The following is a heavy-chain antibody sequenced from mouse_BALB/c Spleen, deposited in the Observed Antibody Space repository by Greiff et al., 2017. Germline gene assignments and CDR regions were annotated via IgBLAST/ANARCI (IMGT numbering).Heavy chain of an antibody. CDR2: ISNGGGST. V-gene: IGHV5-12-2*01. Sequence: EVQVVESGGGLVQPGGSLKLSCAASGFTFSSYTMSWVRQTPEKRLEWVAYISNGGGSTYYPDTVKGRFTISRDNAKNTLYLQMSSLKSEDTAMYYCARHGGYYSYAMDYWGQGTSVTVSS. J-gene: IGHJ4*01. CDR3: ARHGGYYSYAMDY. CDR1: GFTFSSYT. D-gene: IGHD2-3*01.